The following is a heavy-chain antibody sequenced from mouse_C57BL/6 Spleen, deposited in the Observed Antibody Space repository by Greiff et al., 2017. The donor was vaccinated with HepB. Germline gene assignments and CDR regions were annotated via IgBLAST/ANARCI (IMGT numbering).Heavy chain of an antibody. CDR1: GYTFTSYG. D-gene: IGHD3-2*02. CDR2: IYPRSGNT. J-gene: IGHJ3*01. V-gene: IGHV1-81*01. Sequence: VQLQESGAELARPGASVKLSCKASGYTFTSYGLSWVKQRTGQGLEWIGEIYPRSGNTYYNEKFKGKATLTADKSSSTAYMELRSLTSEDSAVYFCARLGSSGYGAYWGQGTLVTVSA. CDR3: ARLGSSGYGAY.